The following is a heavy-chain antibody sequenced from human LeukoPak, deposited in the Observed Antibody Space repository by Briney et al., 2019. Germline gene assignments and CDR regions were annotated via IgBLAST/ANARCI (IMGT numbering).Heavy chain of an antibody. CDR1: GYSISRGYY. J-gene: IGHJ6*03. Sequence: PSETLSLTCTVSGYSISRGYYWGWIRQPPGKGLEWIGSIYHSGSTYYNPSLKSRVTISVDTSKNQFSLKLSSVTAADTAVYYCARDLSDTTDSGYYYYMDVWGKGTTVTVSS. V-gene: IGHV4-38-2*02. CDR2: IYHSGST. CDR3: ARDLSDTTDSGYYYYMDV. D-gene: IGHD1-1*01.